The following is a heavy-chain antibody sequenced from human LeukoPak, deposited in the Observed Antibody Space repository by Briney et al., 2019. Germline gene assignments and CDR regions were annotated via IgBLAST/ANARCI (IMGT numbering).Heavy chain of an antibody. CDR1: GFTFSSYG. V-gene: IGHV3-23*01. CDR2: ISGSGGST. D-gene: IGHD5-12*01. J-gene: IGHJ4*02. Sequence: GGSLRLPCAASGFTFSSYGMSWVRQAPGKGLEWVSAISGSGGSTYYADSVKGRFTISRDNSKNTLYLQMNSLRAADTAVYYCAKGLEDIVATTDSWGQGTLVTVSS. CDR3: AKGLEDIVATTDS.